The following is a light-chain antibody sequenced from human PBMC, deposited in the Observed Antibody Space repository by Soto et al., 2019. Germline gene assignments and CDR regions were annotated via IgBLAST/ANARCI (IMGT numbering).Light chain of an antibody. V-gene: IGLV2-23*02. CDR1: SSDVGSYNL. J-gene: IGLJ1*01. CDR2: AVN. CDR3: CSFAGSGTFYV. Sequence: QCVLTKPASVSGAAVQSITISCTGTSSDVGSYNLVSWYQQHPGKAPKLMIYAVNKRPSGISSRFSGSKSGNTASLTISGLQAEDEADYYCCSFAGSGTFYVFGTGTKVTVL.